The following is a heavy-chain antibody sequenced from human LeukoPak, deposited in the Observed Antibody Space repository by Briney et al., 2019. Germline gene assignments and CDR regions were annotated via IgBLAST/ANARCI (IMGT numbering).Heavy chain of an antibody. V-gene: IGHV3-38-3*01. CDR2: ISGGST. CDR1: RFTVSSNE. Sequence: GGSLRLSCAASRFTVSSNEMSWVRQAPGKGLEWVSSISGGSTYYADSVKGRFTISRDNSKNTLYLQMNSLRAEDTAVYYCAKSGYSSGWPYYFDFWGQGTLVTVSS. J-gene: IGHJ4*02. D-gene: IGHD6-19*01. CDR3: AKSGYSSGWPYYFDF.